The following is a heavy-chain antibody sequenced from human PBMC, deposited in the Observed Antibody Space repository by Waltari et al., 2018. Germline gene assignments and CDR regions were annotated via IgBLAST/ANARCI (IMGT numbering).Heavy chain of an antibody. J-gene: IGHJ4*02. CDR3: ARDDSTGYSYFDY. D-gene: IGHD3-22*01. CDR1: GFSFRSYW. Sequence: EVQLVESGGGLVQPGGSLRLSCAASGFSFRSYWMHWVRQAAGKGLVWVGRINSEGSSSSHADSVKCRFTISRDNAKNTLYLQMNSLRVEDTAVYYCARDDSTGYSYFDYWGQGTLVTVSS. V-gene: IGHV3-74*01. CDR2: INSEGSSS.